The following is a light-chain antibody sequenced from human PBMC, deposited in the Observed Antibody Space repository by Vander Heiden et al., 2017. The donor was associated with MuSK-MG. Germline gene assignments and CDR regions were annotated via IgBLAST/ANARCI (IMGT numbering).Light chain of an antibody. J-gene: IGKJ1*01. CDR3: QQSYSIAWA. V-gene: IGKV1-39*01. CDR2: AAS. Sequence: DLQITQSPSSLSAFVGDRVTITCRASHNINSYVNWYQQKPGKAPKILIYAASSLQSGVPSRFSGSGSGTDFTLTISSLQPEDFAIYYCQQSYSIAWAFGQGTKVEIK. CDR1: HNINSY.